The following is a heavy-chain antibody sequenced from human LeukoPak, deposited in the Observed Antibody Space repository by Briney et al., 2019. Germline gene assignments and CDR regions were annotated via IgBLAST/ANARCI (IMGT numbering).Heavy chain of an antibody. D-gene: IGHD3-10*01. CDR3: ARGLLWFGDLSGFYFGY. Sequence: GGSLRLSCAASGFTFSSYAMSWVRQAPGKGLEWVSAISGSGGSTYYADSVKGRFTISRDNAKNSLYLQMNSLRAEDTAVYYCARGLLWFGDLSGFYFGYWGQGTLVTVSS. CDR1: GFTFSSYA. V-gene: IGHV3-23*01. CDR2: ISGSGGST. J-gene: IGHJ4*02.